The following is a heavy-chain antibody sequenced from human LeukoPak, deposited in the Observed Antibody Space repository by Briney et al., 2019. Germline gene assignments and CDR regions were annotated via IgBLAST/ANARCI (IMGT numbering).Heavy chain of an antibody. CDR2: IDPNDGGT. D-gene: IGHD1-26*01. V-gene: IGHV1-2*02. Sequence: ASVKVSCKCSGYTFTGYYIHWVRQAPGEGREGVGYIDPNDGGTHFAQKFQGSVTITRDTSIKTVYMELSSLTSDDTAVYYCAREGGRGSGTRGSFFDHWGQGTLVTVSS. J-gene: IGHJ4*02. CDR1: GYTFTGYY. CDR3: AREGGRGSGTRGSFFDH.